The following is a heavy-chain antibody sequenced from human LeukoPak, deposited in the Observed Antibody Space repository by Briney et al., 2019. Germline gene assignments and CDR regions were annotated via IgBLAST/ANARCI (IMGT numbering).Heavy chain of an antibody. V-gene: IGHV3-23*01. D-gene: IGHD6-19*01. CDR3: AKVYSAGWYPGYFDY. J-gene: IGHJ4*02. Sequence: GGSLRLSCAASGFTFSSYGMSWVRQAPGKGLEWVSAISGSGGSTYYADSVKGRFTISRDNSKNTLYLQMNSLRAEDTAVYYCAKVYSAGWYPGYFDYWGQGTLVTVSS. CDR1: GFTFSSYG. CDR2: ISGSGGST.